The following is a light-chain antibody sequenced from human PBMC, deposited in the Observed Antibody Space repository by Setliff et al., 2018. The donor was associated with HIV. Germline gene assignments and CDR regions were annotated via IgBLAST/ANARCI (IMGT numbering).Light chain of an antibody. V-gene: IGLV1-44*01. CDR3: AAWDDSLNGFYV. CDR2: RNN. J-gene: IGLJ1*01. CDR1: SSNIGSNT. Sequence: PSASGTPGQRVTISCSGSSSNIGSNTVNWYQQLPGTAPKLLIYRNNQRPSGVPDRFSGSKSGTSASLAISGLQSEDEADYYCAAWDDSLNGFYVFGTGTKVTVL.